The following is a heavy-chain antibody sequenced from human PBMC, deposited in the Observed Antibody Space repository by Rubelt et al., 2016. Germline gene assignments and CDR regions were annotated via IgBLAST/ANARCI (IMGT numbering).Heavy chain of an antibody. CDR1: GLTFSIYA. Sequence: GGSLRLSCAASGLTFSIYAMNWVRQAPGKGLEWVSVVSGSGGITYYADSVKGRCTISRDNSKNTLYLQMSSLGADDTAVYYCGGWPIIATASTYEYWGQGTLVTVSS. J-gene: IGHJ1*01. CDR2: VSGSGGIT. CDR3: GGWPIIATASTYEY. V-gene: IGHV3-23*01. D-gene: IGHD2/OR15-2a*01.